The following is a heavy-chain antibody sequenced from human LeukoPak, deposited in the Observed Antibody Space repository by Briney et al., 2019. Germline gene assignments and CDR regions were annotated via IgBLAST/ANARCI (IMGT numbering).Heavy chain of an antibody. Sequence: PSGTLSLTCTVSGGSITSSSGYNWSWIRQPPGKGLEWIGEISPGGSTNCDPSLKSRFSMSIDTSRSQFSLNLRSVTAADTAVYYCARYVPVRTGTTRASFDHWGQGTLVTVSS. CDR1: GGSITSSSGYN. V-gene: IGHV4-34*01. CDR2: ISPGGST. J-gene: IGHJ4*02. CDR3: ARYVPVRTGTTRASFDH. D-gene: IGHD1-1*01.